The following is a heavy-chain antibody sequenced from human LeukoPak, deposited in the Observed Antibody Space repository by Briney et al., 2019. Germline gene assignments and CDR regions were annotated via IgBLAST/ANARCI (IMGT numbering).Heavy chain of an antibody. Sequence: PGGSLRLSCAASGFPFSIYAMSWVRQAPGKGLEWVSYIGSSAGTIYYADSVKGRFTISRDNAKNSLYLQMNSLRAEDTAVYYCARSRSGAFDIWGQGTMVTVSS. CDR3: ARSRSGAFDI. J-gene: IGHJ3*02. CDR2: IGSSAGTI. CDR1: GFPFSIYA. D-gene: IGHD7-27*01. V-gene: IGHV3-48*03.